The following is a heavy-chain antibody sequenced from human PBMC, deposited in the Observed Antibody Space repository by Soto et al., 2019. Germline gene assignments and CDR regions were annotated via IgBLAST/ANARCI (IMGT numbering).Heavy chain of an antibody. V-gene: IGHV4-61*01. D-gene: IGHD3-10*01. CDR2: IYYSGST. Sequence: PSETLSLTCTVSGGSVSSGSYYWSWIRQPPGKGLEWIGYIYYSGSTNYNPSLKSRVTISVDTSKNQFSLKLSSVTAADTAVYYCARDRGWVSAFDIWGQGTMVTVPS. CDR3: ARDRGWVSAFDI. CDR1: GGSVSSGSYY. J-gene: IGHJ3*02.